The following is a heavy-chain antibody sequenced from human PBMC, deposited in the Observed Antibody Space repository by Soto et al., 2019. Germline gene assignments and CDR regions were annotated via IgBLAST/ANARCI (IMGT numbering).Heavy chain of an antibody. V-gene: IGHV1-2*02. CDR3: ARDRGYDFWSGYPTAAYYFDY. CDR1: GYTFTGYY. Sequence: ASVKVSCKASGYTFTGYYMHWVRQAPGQGLEWMGWINPNSGGTNYAQKFQGRVTMTRDTSISTAYMELSRLRSDDTAVYYCARDRGYDFWSGYPTAAYYFDYWGQGTPVTVSS. CDR2: INPNSGGT. D-gene: IGHD3-3*01. J-gene: IGHJ4*02.